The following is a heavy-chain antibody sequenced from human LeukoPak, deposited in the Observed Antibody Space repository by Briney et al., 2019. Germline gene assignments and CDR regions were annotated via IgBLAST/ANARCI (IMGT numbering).Heavy chain of an antibody. CDR1: GYSISSGYY. CDR2: IYHSGST. J-gene: IGHJ6*04. Sequence: PSETLSLTCAVSGYSISSGYYWGWIRQPPGKGLEWIGSIYHSGSTYYNPSLKSRVTISVDTSKNQFSLKLSSVTAADTAVYYCARDLDLGEGGYYYGMDVWGKGTTVTVSS. V-gene: IGHV4-38-2*02. CDR3: ARDLDLGEGGYYYGMDV. D-gene: IGHD3-10*01.